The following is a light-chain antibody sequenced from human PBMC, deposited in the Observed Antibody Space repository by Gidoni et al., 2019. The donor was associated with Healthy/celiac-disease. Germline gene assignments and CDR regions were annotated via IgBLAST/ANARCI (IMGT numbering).Light chain of an antibody. CDR3: QQRRT. Sequence: EIVLTQSPATLSLSTGERATLSCRTSQSVSSYLAWYQQKPVQAPRLLIYDASNRATGIPARFSGSGSGTDFTLTISSLEPEAFAVYYCQQRRTFGQGTKVEIK. CDR1: QSVSSY. CDR2: DAS. V-gene: IGKV3-11*01. J-gene: IGKJ1*01.